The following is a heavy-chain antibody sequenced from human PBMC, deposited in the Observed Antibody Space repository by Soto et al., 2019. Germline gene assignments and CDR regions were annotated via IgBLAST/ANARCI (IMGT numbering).Heavy chain of an antibody. CDR2: IYYDGST. V-gene: IGHV4-39*02. CDR3: AKVVVAATRHTDFDS. CDR1: GGSINSNNYY. D-gene: IGHD2-15*01. Sequence: PSETLSLTGTVSGGSINSNNYYWAWIRQPPGKGLAWIASIYYDGSTYYNPSLKSRVSISVDTSKNHFSLKLSSATAADTAAYYCAKVVVAATRHTDFDSWGQGTLVTVSS. J-gene: IGHJ4*02.